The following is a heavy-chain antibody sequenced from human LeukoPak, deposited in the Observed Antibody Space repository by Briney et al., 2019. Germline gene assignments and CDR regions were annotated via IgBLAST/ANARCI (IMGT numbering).Heavy chain of an antibody. CDR3: ASLVGATPPSAFDI. CDR1: RYTFTSYY. D-gene: IGHD1-26*01. CDR2: INPSGGST. J-gene: IGHJ3*02. Sequence: ATGKVSCKASRYTFTSYYMHWVRQAPGHRLEWLGIINPSGGSTSYAQKFQGRVTMTRDTSKSTVYMELSSLRSEDTAAYYCASLVGATPPSAFDIWGQGTMVTVSS. V-gene: IGHV1-46*01.